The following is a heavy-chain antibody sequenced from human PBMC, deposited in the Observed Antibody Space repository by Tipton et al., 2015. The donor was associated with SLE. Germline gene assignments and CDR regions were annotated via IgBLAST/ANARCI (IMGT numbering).Heavy chain of an antibody. CDR3: ARGIYGMDV. Sequence: TLSLTCAVYGGSFSGYYWSWIRQPPGKGLEWIGEINHSGSTNYNPSLKSRVTISVDTSKNQFSLKLSSVTAADTAVYYCARGIYGMDVWGQGTTVTASS. V-gene: IGHV4-34*01. J-gene: IGHJ6*02. CDR2: INHSGST. CDR1: GGSFSGYY.